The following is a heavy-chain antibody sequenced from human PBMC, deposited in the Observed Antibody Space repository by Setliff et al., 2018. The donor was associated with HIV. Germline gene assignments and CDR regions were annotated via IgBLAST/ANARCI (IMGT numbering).Heavy chain of an antibody. J-gene: IGHJ1*01. CDR1: GGSFSDYY. CDR3: ARARRAGSGPKYFQH. CDR2: IHPSGST. D-gene: IGHD2-15*01. V-gene: IGHV4-34*01. Sequence: PSETLSLTCAVYGGSFSDYYRTWIRQPPGKGLEWIGEIHPSGSTNYNPSLESRVTISVDKSKNQFSLRLSSVTAADTAVYYCARARRAGSGPKYFQHWGQGTLVTVSS.